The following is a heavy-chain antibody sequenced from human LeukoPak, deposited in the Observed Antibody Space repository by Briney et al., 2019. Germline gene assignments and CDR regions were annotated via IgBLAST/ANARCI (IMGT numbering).Heavy chain of an antibody. D-gene: IGHD6-6*01. J-gene: IGHJ4*02. CDR3: ASRYSSSGHFDY. CDR2: ISSSSSYI. V-gene: IGHV3-21*01. CDR1: GFTFSSYS. Sequence: GGSLRLSCAASGFTFSSYSMNWVRQAPGKGLEWVSSISSSSSYIYYANSVKGRFTISRDNAKNSLYLQMNSLRAEDTAVYYCASRYSSSGHFDYWGQGTLVTVSS.